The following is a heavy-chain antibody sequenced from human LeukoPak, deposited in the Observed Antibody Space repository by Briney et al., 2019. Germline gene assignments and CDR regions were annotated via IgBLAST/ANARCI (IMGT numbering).Heavy chain of an antibody. CDR3: ARGRSGCIQPWFFDY. V-gene: IGHV4-34*01. CDR1: GGSFSGYY. D-gene: IGHD5-18*01. Sequence: SETLSLTCAVYGGSFSGYYWSWIRQPPGKGLEWIGEINHSGSTNYNPSLKSRVTISVDTSKNQFSLKLSSVTAADTAVYYCARGRSGCIQPWFFDYWGQGTLVTVSS. CDR2: INHSGST. J-gene: IGHJ4*02.